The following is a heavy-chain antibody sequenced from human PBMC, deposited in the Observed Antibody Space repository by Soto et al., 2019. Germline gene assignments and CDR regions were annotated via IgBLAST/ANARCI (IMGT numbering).Heavy chain of an antibody. CDR2: INPNSGGT. D-gene: IGHD3-22*01. CDR1: GYTFTGYY. J-gene: IGHJ4*02. V-gene: IGHV1-2*04. CDR3: ARVQYYYDSSGPPLYYFDY. Sequence: ASVKVSCKASGYTFTGYYMHWVRQAPGQGLEWMGWINPNSGGTNYAQKFQGWVTMTRDTSISTAYMELSRLRSDDTAVYYCARVQYYYDSSGPPLYYFDYWGQGTLVTVSS.